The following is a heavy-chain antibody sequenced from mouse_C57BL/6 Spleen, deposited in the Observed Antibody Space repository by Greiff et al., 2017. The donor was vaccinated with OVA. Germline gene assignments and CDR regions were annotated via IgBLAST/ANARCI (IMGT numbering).Heavy chain of an antibody. V-gene: IGHV1-82*01. J-gene: IGHJ2*01. CDR1: GYAFSSSW. CDR3: ATYTTQSTSYYFDY. Sequence: QVQLQQSGPELVKPGASVKISCKASGYAFSSSWMNWVKQRPGKGLEWIGRIYPGDGDTNYNGKFKGKATLTADKSSSTAYMQLSSLTSEDSAVYFCATYTTQSTSYYFDYCRQGTTLTVSS. D-gene: IGHD3-2*02. CDR2: IYPGDGDT.